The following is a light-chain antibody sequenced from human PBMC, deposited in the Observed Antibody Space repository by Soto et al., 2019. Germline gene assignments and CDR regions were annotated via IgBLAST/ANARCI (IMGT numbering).Light chain of an antibody. Sequence: QSVLTQPASVSGSPGQSITISCTGTSSDVGVYNYVSWYQQHPRKAPKLMIYDVSNRPSGVPNRFSGSKSGNTASLTISGLQAEDEADYYCSSYTRSSRYVFGTGTKVTVL. CDR3: SSYTRSSRYV. CDR2: DVS. CDR1: SSDVGVYNY. V-gene: IGLV2-14*03. J-gene: IGLJ1*01.